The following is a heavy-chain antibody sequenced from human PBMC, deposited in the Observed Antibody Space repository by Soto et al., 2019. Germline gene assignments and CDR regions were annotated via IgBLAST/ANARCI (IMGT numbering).Heavy chain of an antibody. D-gene: IGHD3-22*01. CDR3: AREEYYNHYSGYHHYFDY. Sequence: SVKVSCKASGYTFTDYYVHWVRQVPGQGLEWMGWINPNSGDTNYAQQFQGRVTMTRDTSISTAYMELSRLRSDDTAVYYCAREEYYNHYSGYHHYFDYWGQGNLVTVSS. V-gene: IGHV1-2*02. CDR1: GYTFTDYY. CDR2: INPNSGDT. J-gene: IGHJ4*02.